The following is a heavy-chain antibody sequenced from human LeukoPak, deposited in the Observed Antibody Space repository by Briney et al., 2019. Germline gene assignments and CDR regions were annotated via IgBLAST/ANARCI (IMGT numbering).Heavy chain of an antibody. Sequence: GGSLRLSCAASGFTFSSYALSWVRQAPGKGLEWVSAISGSGGSTYYADSVKGRFTISRDNSKNTLYLQMNSLRAEDTAVYYCAAATIGDVYYFDYWRQGAMVTVSS. CDR2: ISGSGGST. D-gene: IGHD4-17*01. V-gene: IGHV3-23*01. J-gene: IGHJ4*02. CDR3: AAATIGDVYYFDY. CDR1: GFTFSSYA.